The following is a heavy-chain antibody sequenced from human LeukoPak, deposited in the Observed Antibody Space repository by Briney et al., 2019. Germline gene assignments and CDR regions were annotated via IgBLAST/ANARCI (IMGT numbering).Heavy chain of an antibody. Sequence: ASPTVSCTHSGYTLTNYGISWVRHANGQGLELIASISAYNGNTNYAQKLKGRVTITTDTSTSTAYMELRSLRSDETAVYYCARATGIAAAGHFDYWGQGTVVTVSS. CDR2: ISAYNGNT. CDR1: GYTLTNYG. J-gene: IGHJ4*02. D-gene: IGHD6-13*01. CDR3: ARATGIAAAGHFDY. V-gene: IGHV1-18*01.